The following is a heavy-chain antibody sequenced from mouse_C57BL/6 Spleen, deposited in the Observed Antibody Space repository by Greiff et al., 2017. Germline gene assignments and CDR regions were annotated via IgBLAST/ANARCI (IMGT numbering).Heavy chain of an antibody. D-gene: IGHD4-1*01. V-gene: IGHV1-76*01. CDR3: ARSDWDGWFAY. CDR2: IYPGSGNT. Sequence: QVQLKESGAELVRPGASVKLSCKASGYTFTDYYINWVKQRPGQGLEWIARIYPGSGNTYYNEKFKGKATLTAEKSSSTAYMQLSSLTSEDSAVYFCARSDWDGWFAYWGQGTLVTVSA. CDR1: GYTFTDYY. J-gene: IGHJ3*01.